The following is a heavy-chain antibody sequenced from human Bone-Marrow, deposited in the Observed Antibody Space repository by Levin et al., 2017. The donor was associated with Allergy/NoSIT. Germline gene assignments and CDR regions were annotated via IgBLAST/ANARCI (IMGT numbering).Heavy chain of an antibody. V-gene: IGHV2-5*02. CDR2: IYWDGDK. CDR3: ARSYNTKWPYYCDY. Sequence: ASGPTLVKPTQTLTLTCTFSGFSLRTRGVGVGWIRQPPGKALEWLTLIYWDGDKRDSPSLKSRLTITKDTSKNQVVLTMTNMDPVDTATYYCARSYNTKWPYYCDYWGQGILVTVSS. J-gene: IGHJ4*02. CDR1: GFSLRTRGVG. D-gene: IGHD3-3*01.